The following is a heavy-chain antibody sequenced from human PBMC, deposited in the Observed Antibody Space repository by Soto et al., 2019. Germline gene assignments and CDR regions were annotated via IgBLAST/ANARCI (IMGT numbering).Heavy chain of an antibody. Sequence: LRLSCAASGFTFSSYWMSWVRQAPGKGLEWVANIKQDGSEKYYVDSVKGRFTISRDNAKNSLYLQMNSLRAEDTAVYYCARDHGTGLEWLPHYYYYYGMDVWGQGTTVTVSS. CDR2: IKQDGSEK. CDR3: ARDHGTGLEWLPHYYYYYGMDV. D-gene: IGHD3-3*01. V-gene: IGHV3-7*03. CDR1: GFTFSSYW. J-gene: IGHJ6*02.